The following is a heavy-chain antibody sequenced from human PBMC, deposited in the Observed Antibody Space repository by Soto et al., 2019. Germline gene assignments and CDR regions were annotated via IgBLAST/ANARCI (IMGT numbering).Heavy chain of an antibody. D-gene: IGHD3-3*01. J-gene: IGHJ4*02. CDR1: GYTFTSYD. V-gene: IGHV1-8*01. CDR3: ARGRGASGYSDY. Sequence: QVQLVQSGAEVKKPGASVKVSCKASGYTFTSYDINWVRQATGQGLEWMGWMNPNSGNTGYAQKFQGRVTMTRNTHENTAYRELSSVRCQHTGVYYCARGRGASGYSDYWGQGTLVTVSS. CDR2: MNPNSGNT.